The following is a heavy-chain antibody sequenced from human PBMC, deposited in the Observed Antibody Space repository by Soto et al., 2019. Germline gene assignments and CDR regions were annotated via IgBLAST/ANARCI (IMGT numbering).Heavy chain of an antibody. D-gene: IGHD3-10*01. Sequence: GASVKVSCKASGYTFTNYAMHWVRQAPGQRLEWMGWINAAIGNTKYSQKFQGSVTITRDTSANTAYMELSSLRSEDTAVYYCARRNVYGSGSYSFDYWGQVTLVTVSS. CDR3: ARRNVYGSGSYSFDY. CDR2: INAAIGNT. CDR1: GYTFTNYA. V-gene: IGHV1-3*01. J-gene: IGHJ4*02.